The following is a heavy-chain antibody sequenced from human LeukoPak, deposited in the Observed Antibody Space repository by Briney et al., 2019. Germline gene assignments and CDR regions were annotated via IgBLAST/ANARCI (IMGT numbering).Heavy chain of an antibody. CDR1: GDSISSYY. V-gene: IGHV4-4*09. D-gene: IGHD6-6*01. CDR2: IYTSGGT. Sequence: SETLSLTCTVSGDSISSYYWSWIRQPPGKGLEWIGYIYTSGGTNYIPSLKGRVTISIDTSKNQFSLKLSSVTAADSAVYYCARLTRLSTSPDRYYLDYWGQGTLVTVS. J-gene: IGHJ4*02. CDR3: ARLTRLSTSPDRYYLDY.